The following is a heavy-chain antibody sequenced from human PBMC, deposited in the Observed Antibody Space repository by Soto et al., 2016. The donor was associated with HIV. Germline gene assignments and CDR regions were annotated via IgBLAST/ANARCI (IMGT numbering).Heavy chain of an antibody. V-gene: IGHV4-4*02. D-gene: IGHD1-26*01. CDR3: ARILSREGVGSYGSYYFDY. Sequence: QVQLQESGPGLVKPSGTLSLTCAVSGGSISSSNWWSWVRQPPGKGLEWIGEIYHSGSTNYNPSLKSRVTISVDKSKNQFSLKLSSVTAADTAVYYCARILSREGVGSYGSYYFDYVGPGNPGHRLL. CDR1: GGSISSSNW. J-gene: IGHJ4*02. CDR2: IYHSGST.